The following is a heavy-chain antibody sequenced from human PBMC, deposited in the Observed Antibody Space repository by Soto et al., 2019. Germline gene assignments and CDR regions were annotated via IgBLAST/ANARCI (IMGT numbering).Heavy chain of an antibody. CDR2: INPNSGGT. D-gene: IGHD3-22*01. V-gene: IGHV1-2*02. Sequence: ASVKVSCKASGYTFTGYYMHWVRQAPGQGLEWMGWINPNSGGTNYAQKFQGRVTMTRDTSISTAYMELSRLRSEDTAVYYCARALLSHSYDSGGYDSYFHAMDVWGQGTPVTVSS. CDR1: GYTFTGYY. CDR3: ARALLSHSYDSGGYDSYFHAMDV. J-gene: IGHJ6*02.